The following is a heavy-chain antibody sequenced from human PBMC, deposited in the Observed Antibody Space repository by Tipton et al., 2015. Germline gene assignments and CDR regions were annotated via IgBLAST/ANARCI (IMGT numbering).Heavy chain of an antibody. CDR3: ARVDVLVPAARYNFYGLDV. J-gene: IGHJ6*02. Sequence: SLRLSCASSEFTFSTYWMTWVRQAPGKGLEWVASMNQDGSEKYYVDPVKGRFTISRDNAKNSLFLQMNSLRVEDTADYYCARVDVLVPAARYNFYGLDVWGPGTPVTVSS. V-gene: IGHV3-7*01. CDR2: MNQDGSEK. CDR1: EFTFSTYW. D-gene: IGHD2-2*01.